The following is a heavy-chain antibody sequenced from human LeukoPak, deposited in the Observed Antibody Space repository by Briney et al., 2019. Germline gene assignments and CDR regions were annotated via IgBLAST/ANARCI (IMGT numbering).Heavy chain of an antibody. J-gene: IGHJ6*03. CDR2: IYYSGST. Sequence: SETLSLTCTVSGGSISSSSYYWGWIRQPPGKGLEWIGSIYYSGSTYYNPPLKSRVTISVDTSKNQFSLKLSSVTAADTAVYYCARVYSSSWYSYCYYYMDVWGKGTTVTVSS. CDR1: GGSISSSSYY. V-gene: IGHV4-39*07. CDR3: ARVYSSSWYSYCYYYMDV. D-gene: IGHD6-13*01.